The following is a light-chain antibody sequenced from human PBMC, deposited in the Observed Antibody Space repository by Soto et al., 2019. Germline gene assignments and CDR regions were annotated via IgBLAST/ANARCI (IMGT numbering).Light chain of an antibody. V-gene: IGLV1-44*01. J-gene: IGLJ2*01. CDR3: AVWDDTLNGMV. CDR1: SSNIGINT. CDR2: SND. Sequence: QSVLTQPPSASGTPGHRVTISCSGRSSNIGINTVNWYQQLPSTAPKLLIYSNDVRPSGVPDRFSGSRSGTSASLAISGLQPDDEADYFCAVWDDTLNGMVFGGGTQLTVL.